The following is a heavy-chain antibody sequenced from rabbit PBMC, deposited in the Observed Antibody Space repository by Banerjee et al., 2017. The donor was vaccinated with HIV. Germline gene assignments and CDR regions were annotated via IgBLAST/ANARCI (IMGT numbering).Heavy chain of an antibody. CDR3: ARADYIGYGYAGYYGMDL. Sequence: QSLEESGGDLVKPGASLTLTCTASRFTLSSYWMCWVRQAPGKGLEWIACIDAGSSGYTWYANWAKGRFTISKTSSTTVTLQMTSLTAADTATYFCARADYIGYGYAGYYGMDLWGPGTLVTVS. CDR2: IDAGSSGYT. CDR1: RFTLSSYW. J-gene: IGHJ6*01. D-gene: IGHD6-1*01. V-gene: IGHV1S40*01.